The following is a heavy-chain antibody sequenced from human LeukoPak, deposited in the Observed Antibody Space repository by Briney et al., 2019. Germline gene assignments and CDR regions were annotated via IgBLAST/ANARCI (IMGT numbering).Heavy chain of an antibody. J-gene: IGHJ4*02. V-gene: IGHV1-2*02. CDR1: GYTFTGYY. CDR3: ARVGAMVL. Sequence: ASVRLSCTASGYTFTGYYMHWVRQAPGQGLEWMGWINPNSGGTNYAQKSQGRVTMTRDKSISTAYMDLSSLRSDDTAVYYCARVGAMVLWGQGTLVTVSS. CDR2: INPNSGGT. D-gene: IGHD5-18*01.